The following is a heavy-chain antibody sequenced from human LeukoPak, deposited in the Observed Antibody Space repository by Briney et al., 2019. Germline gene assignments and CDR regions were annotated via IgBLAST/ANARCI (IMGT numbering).Heavy chain of an antibody. CDR2: ISSSSSII. CDR1: GFTFSSYS. D-gene: IGHD1-26*01. Sequence: PGGSLRLSCAASGFTFSSYSMNWVRQAPGKGLEWVSFISSSSSIIYYADSVKGRFTISRDNAKNSLYLQMNSLRAEDTAAYYCARDRGGSYSAIDYWGQGTLVTVSS. CDR3: ARDRGGSYSAIDY. J-gene: IGHJ4*02. V-gene: IGHV3-48*04.